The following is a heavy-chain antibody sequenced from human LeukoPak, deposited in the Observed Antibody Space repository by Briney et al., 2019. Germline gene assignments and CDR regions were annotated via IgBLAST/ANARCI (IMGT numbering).Heavy chain of an antibody. CDR3: ARVAWSYWGIYYFDY. CDR1: GGSISSSSYY. V-gene: IGHV4-61*05. CDR2: IYYSGST. Sequence: SETLSLTCTVSGGSISSSSYYWGWIRQPPGKGLEWIGYIYYSGSTNYNPSLKSRVTISVDTSKNQFSLKLSSVTAADTAVYYCARVAWSYWGIYYFDYWGQGTLVTVSS. J-gene: IGHJ4*02. D-gene: IGHD1-26*01.